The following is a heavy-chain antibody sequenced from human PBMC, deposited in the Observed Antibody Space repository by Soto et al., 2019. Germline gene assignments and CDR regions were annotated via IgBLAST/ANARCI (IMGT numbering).Heavy chain of an antibody. D-gene: IGHD3-10*01. V-gene: IGHV3-23*04. J-gene: IGHJ5*02. Sequence: VQLVQSGAEVKKPGSSVKVSCKASGGTFSSYAMSWVRQAPGKGLEWVSAISGSGGSTYYADSVKGRFTISRDNSKNTLYVQMNSLRVEDTAVYYCAKGGNGWFDPWGQGTLVTVSS. CDR3: AKGGNGWFDP. CDR2: ISGSGGST. CDR1: GGTFSSYA.